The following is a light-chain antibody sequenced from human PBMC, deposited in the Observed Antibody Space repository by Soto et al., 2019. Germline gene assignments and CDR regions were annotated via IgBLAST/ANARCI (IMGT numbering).Light chain of an antibody. J-gene: IGKJ5*01. CDR3: QQYNYWPPIT. Sequence: EVVMTQSPATLSVSPGERATLSCRASQSVGNNIAWYQQKPGQAPRLLIYYASTRATGVPARFSGSGSGTEFTLTISSLQSEDFALYYCQQYNYWPPITFGQGTRLE. V-gene: IGKV3-15*01. CDR1: QSVGNN. CDR2: YAS.